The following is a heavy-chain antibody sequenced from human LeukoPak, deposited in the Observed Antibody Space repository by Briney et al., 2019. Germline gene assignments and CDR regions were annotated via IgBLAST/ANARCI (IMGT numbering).Heavy chain of an antibody. CDR3: ARVAYYDSSGYFDY. J-gene: IGHJ4*02. V-gene: IGHV1-2*02. CDR2: INPNSGGT. D-gene: IGHD3-22*01. CDR1: GYTFTGYY. Sequence: ASVKVSCEASGYTFTGYYMHWVRQAPGQGLEWMGWINPNSGGTNYAQKFQGRVTMTRDTSISTAYMELSRLRSDDTAVYYCARVAYYDSSGYFDYWGQGTLVTVSS.